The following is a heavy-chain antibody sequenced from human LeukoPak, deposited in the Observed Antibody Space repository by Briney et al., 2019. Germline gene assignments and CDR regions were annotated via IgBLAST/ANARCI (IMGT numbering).Heavy chain of an antibody. V-gene: IGHV4-34*01. Sequence: SETLSLTCAVYGGSFSGYYWSWIRQPPGKGLEWIGEINHSGSTNYDPSLKSRVTISVDTSKNQFSLKLSSVTAADTAVYYCARDLGYYDGFQHWGQGTLVTVSS. J-gene: IGHJ1*01. CDR1: GGSFSGYY. CDR2: INHSGST. CDR3: ARDLGYYDGFQH. D-gene: IGHD3-22*01.